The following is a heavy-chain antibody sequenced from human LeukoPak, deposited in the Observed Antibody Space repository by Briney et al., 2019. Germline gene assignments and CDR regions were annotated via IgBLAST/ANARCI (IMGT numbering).Heavy chain of an antibody. Sequence: PGGSLRLSCAASGFTFSSYGMHWVRQAPGKGLEWVAFIRYDGSNKYYADSVKGRFTISRDNSKNTLYLQMNSLRAEDTAVYYCARDNLLLSFYYYYMDVWGKGTTVTVSS. CDR2: IRYDGSNK. D-gene: IGHD2-21*02. CDR3: ARDNLLLSFYYYYMDV. J-gene: IGHJ6*03. V-gene: IGHV3-30*02. CDR1: GFTFSSYG.